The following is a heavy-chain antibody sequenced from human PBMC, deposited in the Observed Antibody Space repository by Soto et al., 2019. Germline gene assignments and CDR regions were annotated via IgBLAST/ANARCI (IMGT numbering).Heavy chain of an antibody. V-gene: IGHV4-34*01. J-gene: IGHJ6*02. Sequence: KASETLSLTCAVYGGSFSSYYWSWIRQPPGKGLEWIGEINHSGSTNYNPSLKSRVTISADTSKNQFSLKLSSVTAADTAVFYCARDKNYYYAMDVWGQGTTVTVSS. CDR2: INHSGST. CDR1: GGSFSSYY. CDR3: ARDKNYYYAMDV.